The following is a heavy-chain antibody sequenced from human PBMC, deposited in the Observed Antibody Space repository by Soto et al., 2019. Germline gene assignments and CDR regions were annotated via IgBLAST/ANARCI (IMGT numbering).Heavy chain of an antibody. CDR1: GFTFSHAW. Sequence: GGSLRLSCAASGFTFSHAWMSWVRQAPGKGLEWVGRIKSKADGETKDYGAPVRGRFTISRDDSQDILYLHMNSLRIEDTAVYYCCVIKRRDQYSTSGYWFDPWGPGTLVTVS. D-gene: IGHD4-4*01. CDR3: CVIKRRDQYSTSGYWFDP. CDR2: IKSKADGETK. V-gene: IGHV3-15*01. J-gene: IGHJ5*02.